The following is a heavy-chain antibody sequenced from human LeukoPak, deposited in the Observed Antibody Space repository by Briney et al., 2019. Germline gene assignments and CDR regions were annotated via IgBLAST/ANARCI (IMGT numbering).Heavy chain of an antibody. D-gene: IGHD2-8*02. CDR3: AREKYCTATDCLHGRFYFDY. Sequence: GGSLRLSCAASGFAFNTYAMSWVRQAPGKGLEWVAVISSDESSENYADSVEGRFTISRDNSKNTLYLQMNTLRAEDTAVYYCAREKYCTATDCLHGRFYFDYWGQGTLVTVPS. V-gene: IGHV3-30*04. CDR2: ISSDESSE. CDR1: GFAFNTYA. J-gene: IGHJ4*02.